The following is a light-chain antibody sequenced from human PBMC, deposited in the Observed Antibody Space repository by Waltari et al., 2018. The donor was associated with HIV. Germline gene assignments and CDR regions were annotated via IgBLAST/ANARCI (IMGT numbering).Light chain of an antibody. V-gene: IGKV1-5*03. CDR3: QQYNNYPLT. Sequence: DIQMTQSPSTLSASVGDRVTITCRASQTSNSWLAWNQQKPGKAPKLLIYKASSLESGVPSRFSGSGSGTDFTLTISSLQPDDSATYYCQQYNNYPLTFGGGTRLEIK. CDR1: QTSNSW. J-gene: IGKJ4*01. CDR2: KAS.